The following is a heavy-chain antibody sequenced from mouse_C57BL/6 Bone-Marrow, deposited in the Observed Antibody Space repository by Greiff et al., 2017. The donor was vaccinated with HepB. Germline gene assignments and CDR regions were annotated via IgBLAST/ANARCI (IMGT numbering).Heavy chain of an antibody. CDR3: SSLFWYFDV. J-gene: IGHJ1*03. V-gene: IGHV14-2*01. CDR1: GFNIEDHY. Sequence: VQLKQSGAALVKPGASVKLSCTASGFNIEDHYMHSVKQRTEQVLVRIGRSDPEDGETKYAPKFQGKVTITADTSSNTAYLQLSSLTSEDTAVYYWSSLFWYFDVWGTGTTVTVSS. CDR2: SDPEDGET.